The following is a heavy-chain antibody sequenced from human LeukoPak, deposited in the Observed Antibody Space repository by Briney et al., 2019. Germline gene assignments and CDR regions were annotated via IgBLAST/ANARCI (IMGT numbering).Heavy chain of an antibody. V-gene: IGHV3-64*01. CDR1: GFTFSSYA. CDR3: ARGQGELLRGYYMDV. J-gene: IGHJ6*03. CDR2: ISSNGGST. Sequence: GGSLRLSCAASGFTFSSYAMHWVRQAPGKGLEYVSAISSNGGSTYYANSVKGRFTISRDNSKNTLYLQMGSLRAEDMAVYYCARGQGELLRGYYMDVWGKGTTVTVSS. D-gene: IGHD1-26*01.